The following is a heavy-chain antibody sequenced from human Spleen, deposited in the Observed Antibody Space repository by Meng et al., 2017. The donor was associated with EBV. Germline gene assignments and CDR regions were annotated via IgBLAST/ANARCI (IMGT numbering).Heavy chain of an antibody. J-gene: IGHJ4*02. CDR2: IDVGNGNT. CDR3: ARDRGAYNSGPVLGH. D-gene: IGHD6-19*01. V-gene: IGHV1-3*01. Sequence: QAQLVQSGAEVKKPGASVKVSCKASGYTFTSYGMHWVRQAPGQRLEWMGWIDVGNGNTKYSQKFQDRVIITRDTSASTAYMELSSLKSEDMAVYYCARDRGAYNSGPVLGHWGQGTLVTVSS. CDR1: GYTFTSYG.